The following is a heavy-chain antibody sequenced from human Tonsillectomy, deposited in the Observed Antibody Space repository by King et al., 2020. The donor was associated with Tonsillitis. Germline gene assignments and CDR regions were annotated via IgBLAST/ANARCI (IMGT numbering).Heavy chain of an antibody. D-gene: IGHD6-13*01. Sequence: VTLKESGPVLVKPTETLTLTCTVSGFSLSNARMGVSWIRQPPGKALEWLAHIFSNDEKSYNTSLKSRLTLSKDTSKSQVVLIMTNMDPVDTATYYCARISGYSSRWYWYFDLWGRGTLVTVSS. V-gene: IGHV2-26*01. CDR3: ARISGYSSRWYWYFDL. J-gene: IGHJ2*01. CDR1: GFSLSNARMG. CDR2: IFSNDEK.